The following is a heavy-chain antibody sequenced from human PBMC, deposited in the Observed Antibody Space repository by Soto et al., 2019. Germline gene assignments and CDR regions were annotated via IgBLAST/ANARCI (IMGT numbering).Heavy chain of an antibody. V-gene: IGHV4-39*01. CDR2: VYYRGTT. D-gene: IGHD3-9*01. CDR1: GGSVSSSSYY. J-gene: IGHJ4*02. CDR3: GRLEGLATIPYDFDY. Sequence: QLQLQESGPGLVKPSETLSLTCTVSGGSVSSSSYYWGWVRQPPGKGLEWIGSVYYRGTTYYTPSLERRGTRAGDKAKDQVSRKRMALAAADTAVYYCGRLEGLATIPYDFDYGGQGARVTVAA.